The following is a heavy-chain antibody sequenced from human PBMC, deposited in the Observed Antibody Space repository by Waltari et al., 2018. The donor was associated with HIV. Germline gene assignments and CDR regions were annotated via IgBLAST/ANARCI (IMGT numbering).Heavy chain of an antibody. Sequence: EVQLVESGGGLVQPGRSLRLSGVASGFTFGAYPMHWVRQSPGKGLEWVSGISWNSGITDYGDSVKGRFTISRDNAKNSLYLQMNSLTVEDTAFYYCAKGGSHLTIFEAWFDSWGQGTLVTVSS. CDR2: ISWNSGIT. V-gene: IGHV3-9*01. CDR3: AKGGSHLTIFEAWFDS. CDR1: GFTFGAYP. J-gene: IGHJ5*01. D-gene: IGHD3-3*01.